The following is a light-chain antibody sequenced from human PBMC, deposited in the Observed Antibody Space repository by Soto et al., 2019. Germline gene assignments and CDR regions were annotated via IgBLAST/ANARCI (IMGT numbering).Light chain of an antibody. CDR1: SSDVGGHNY. CDR2: EVS. J-gene: IGLJ3*02. CDR3: SSYAGSNNLV. Sequence: QSALTQPPSASGSPGQSVTISCTGTSSDVGGHNYVSWYQQHPGKAPKLMIYEVSERPSGVPDRFSGSKSGNMASLTVSGLQAEDEADYYCSSYAGSNNLVFGGGTQLTVL. V-gene: IGLV2-8*01.